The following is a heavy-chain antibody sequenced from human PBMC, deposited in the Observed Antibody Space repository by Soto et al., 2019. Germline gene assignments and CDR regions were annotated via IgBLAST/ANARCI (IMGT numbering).Heavy chain of an antibody. V-gene: IGHV1-18*01. CDR3: ATRSPAFEY. Sequence: QVQLVPSGPEVKKPGASVTVSCKTSGYTFTSFGISWVRQAPGQGLEWMGWISTDKGTTNYAQKFQGRVTMTTDTSTSTAYMELRGLRSDDTAVYYCATRSPAFEYWGQGTLVTVSS. J-gene: IGHJ4*02. CDR1: GYTFTSFG. CDR2: ISTDKGTT.